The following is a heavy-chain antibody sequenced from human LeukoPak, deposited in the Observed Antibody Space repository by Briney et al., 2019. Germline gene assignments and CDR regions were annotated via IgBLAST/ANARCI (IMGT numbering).Heavy chain of an antibody. CDR2: IRSKAYGGTT. J-gene: IGHJ4*02. D-gene: IGHD3-3*01. CDR3: TRVYYDFWSGYSHDY. Sequence: PGGSLRLSCTASGFTFGDYAMSWVRQAPGKGLEWVGFIRSKAYGGTTEYAASVKGRFTISRDDSKSIAYLQMNSLKTEDTAVYYCTRVYYDFWSGYSHDYWGQGTLVTVSS. CDR1: GFTFGDYA. V-gene: IGHV3-49*04.